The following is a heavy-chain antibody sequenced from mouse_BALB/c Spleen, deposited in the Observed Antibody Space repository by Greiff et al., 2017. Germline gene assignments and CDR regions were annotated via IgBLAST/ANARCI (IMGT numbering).Heavy chain of an antibody. J-gene: IGHJ2*01. CDR1: GFNFNDYY. D-gene: IGHD2-1*01. CDR3: AYGNYFDD. CDR2: IDPENGNT. Sequence: VQLQQSGAELVRPGALVKLSCKASGFNFNDYYMYWVKQRPEQGLEWIGWIDPENGNTIYDPKFQGKASITADTSSNTAYLQLSSLTSEDTAVYYCAYGNYFDDWGQGTTLTVSS. V-gene: IGHV14-1*02.